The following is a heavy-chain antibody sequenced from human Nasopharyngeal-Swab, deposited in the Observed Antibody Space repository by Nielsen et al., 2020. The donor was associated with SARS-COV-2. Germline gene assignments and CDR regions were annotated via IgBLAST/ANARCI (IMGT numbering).Heavy chain of an antibody. CDR2: ISSSSSYI. D-gene: IGHD3-3*01. V-gene: IGHV3-21*01. CDR1: GFTFNNYN. J-gene: IGHJ6*02. CDR3: ARDGLDYDFWSAYFMDV. Sequence: GGSLRLSCAASGFTFNNYNFNWVRQAPGNGLEWVSSISSSSSYIYYADSVKGRFTISRDNAKNSLYLQMNSLRAEDTAVYYCARDGLDYDFWSAYFMDVWGQGTTVTVSS.